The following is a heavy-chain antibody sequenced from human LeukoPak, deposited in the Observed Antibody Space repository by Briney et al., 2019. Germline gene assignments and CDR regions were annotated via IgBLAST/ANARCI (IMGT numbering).Heavy chain of an antibody. V-gene: IGHV4-39*07. CDR3: ASSNGYSYGYSAYYYYMDV. CDR1: GGSISSSSYY. D-gene: IGHD5-18*01. CDR2: IYYSGST. J-gene: IGHJ6*03. Sequence: SETLSLTCTASGGSISSSSYYWGWIRQPPGKGLEWIGSIYYSGSTYYNPSLKSRVTISVDTSKNQFSLKLSSVTAADTAVYYCASSNGYSYGYSAYYYYMDVWGKGTTVTVSS.